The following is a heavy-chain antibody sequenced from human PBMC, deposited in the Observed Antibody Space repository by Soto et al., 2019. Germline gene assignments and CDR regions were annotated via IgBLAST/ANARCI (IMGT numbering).Heavy chain of an antibody. CDR3: ARDVGYSYGYSY. CDR2: ISAYNGNT. CDR1: GYTFNSYC. V-gene: IGHV1-18*04. D-gene: IGHD5-18*01. Sequence: ASINVSCNASGYTFNSYCISQVRQAPGQGLEWMGWISAYNGNTNSAQKLQGRVTMTTDTSTSTAYMELRSLRSDDTAVYYCARDVGYSYGYSYWGQGTLVTVSS. J-gene: IGHJ4*02.